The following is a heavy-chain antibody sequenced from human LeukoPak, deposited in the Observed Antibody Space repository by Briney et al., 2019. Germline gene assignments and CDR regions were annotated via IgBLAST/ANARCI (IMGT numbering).Heavy chain of an antibody. D-gene: IGHD2-15*01. Sequence: ASVKVSCKAPGYSFTNYAMNWVRQAPGQGLELMGWINTNTGNPTYAQGFKGRFVFSLDTSVSTAYLQISSLKAEDTAVYFCARNRISHHMDVWGKGTTVTVSS. J-gene: IGHJ6*03. V-gene: IGHV7-4-1*02. CDR3: ARNRISHHMDV. CDR2: INTNTGNP. CDR1: GYSFTNYA.